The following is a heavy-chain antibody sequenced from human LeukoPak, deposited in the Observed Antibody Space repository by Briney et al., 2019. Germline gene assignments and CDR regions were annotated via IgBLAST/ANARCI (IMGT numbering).Heavy chain of an antibody. CDR3: AREAFSSGYYDDY. CDR2: INHSGST. D-gene: IGHD3-22*01. CDR1: GGSFSGYY. V-gene: IGHV4-34*01. J-gene: IGHJ4*02. Sequence: SETLSLTCAVYGGSFSGYYWSWIRQPPGKGLEWIGEINHSGSTKYYPSLKSRVTISVDTSKNQFSLKLSSVTAADTAVYYCAREAFSSGYYDDYWGQGTLVTVSS.